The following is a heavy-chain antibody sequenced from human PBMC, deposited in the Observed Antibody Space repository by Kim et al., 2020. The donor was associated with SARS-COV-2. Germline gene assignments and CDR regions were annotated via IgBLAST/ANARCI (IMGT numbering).Heavy chain of an antibody. CDR2: IKQDGSEK. CDR1: GFTFSSYW. Sequence: GGSLRLSCAASGFTFSSYWMSWVRQAPGKGLEWVANIKQDGSEKYYVDSVKGRFTISRDNAKNSLYLQMNSLRAEDTAVYYCATIPRALITMVRGGWFDPGGQGTLVTVSS. D-gene: IGHD3-10*01. J-gene: IGHJ5*02. CDR3: ATIPRALITMVRGGWFDP. V-gene: IGHV3-7*01.